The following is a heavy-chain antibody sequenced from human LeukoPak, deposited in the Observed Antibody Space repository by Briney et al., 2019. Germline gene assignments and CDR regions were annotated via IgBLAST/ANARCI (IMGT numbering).Heavy chain of an antibody. V-gene: IGHV3-11*04. D-gene: IGHD6-13*01. CDR2: ISSSGSTI. CDR1: GFTFSDYY. Sequence: GGSLRLSCAASGFTFSDYYMSWIRQAPGKGLEWVSYISSSGSTIYYADSVKGRFTISRDNAKNSLYLQMNSLRAEDTAVYYCAREHHGSSWINPFDYWGQGTLVTVSS. CDR3: AREHHGSSWINPFDY. J-gene: IGHJ4*02.